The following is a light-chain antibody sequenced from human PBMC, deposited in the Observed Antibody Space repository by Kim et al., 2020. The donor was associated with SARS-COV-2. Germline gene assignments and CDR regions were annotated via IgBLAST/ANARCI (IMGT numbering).Light chain of an antibody. J-gene: IGLJ3*02. V-gene: IGLV1-40*01. CDR1: SSNIGAGFD. CDR2: DNN. Sequence: QPVLTQPPSVSGAPGRRVTISCTGSSSNIGAGFDVHWYQQLPGTVPKLLIYDNNSRPSGVPDRFSASKSGTSASLAITGLQAEDEADYYCQSYDSSLSIGVFGGGTQLTVL. CDR3: QSYDSSLSIGV.